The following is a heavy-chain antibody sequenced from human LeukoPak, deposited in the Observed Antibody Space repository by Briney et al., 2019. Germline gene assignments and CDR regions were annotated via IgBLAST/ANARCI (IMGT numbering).Heavy chain of an antibody. J-gene: IGHJ4*02. CDR3: ARGSSHFFYYYDSSGFFDY. CDR1: GFTFTIYQ. CDR2: ISSSGNII. D-gene: IGHD3-22*01. Sequence: PGGSLRLSCAASGFTFTIYQMNWVRQAPGKGLEWVSYISSSGNIIYYADSVKGRFTISRDNAKKSLYLQMNSLRAEDTAVYYCARGSSHFFYYYDSSGFFDYWGQGTLVTVSS. V-gene: IGHV3-48*03.